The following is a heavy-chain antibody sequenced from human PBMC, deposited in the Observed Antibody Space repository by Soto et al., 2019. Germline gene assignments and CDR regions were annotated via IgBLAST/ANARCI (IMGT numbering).Heavy chain of an antibody. D-gene: IGHD3-16*01. CDR1: GGSFSGYY. CDR2: INHSGST. V-gene: IGHV4-34*01. Sequence: PSETLSLTCAVYGGSFSGYYWSWIRQPPGKGLEWIGEINHSGSTNYNPSLKSRVTISVDTSKNQFSLKLSSVTAADTAVYYCARAGITFMRGRIGGAHYGLDVWGPGTTVT. J-gene: IGHJ6*02. CDR3: ARAGITFMRGRIGGAHYGLDV.